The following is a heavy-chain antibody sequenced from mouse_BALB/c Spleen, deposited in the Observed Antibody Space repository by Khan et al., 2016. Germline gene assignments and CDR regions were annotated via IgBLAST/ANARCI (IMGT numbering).Heavy chain of an antibody. CDR3: AREDYSWLTY. D-gene: IGHD1-1*02. CDR2: INYSGDT. J-gene: IGHJ3*01. CDR1: GYSITSDYA. V-gene: IGHV3-2*02. Sequence: VQLKESGPGLMKPSQSLSLTCTVTGYSITSDYAWNWIRQFPGNKLEWMGYINYSGDTHYNPSLKSRISITRDTSKNQFFLQLNSVTTEYAATYYCAREDYSWLTYWGQGTLVPVSA.